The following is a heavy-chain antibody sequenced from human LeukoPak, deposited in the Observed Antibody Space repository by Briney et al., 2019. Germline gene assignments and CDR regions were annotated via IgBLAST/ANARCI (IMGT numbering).Heavy chain of an antibody. CDR2: INPSGGST. D-gene: IGHD3-10*01. CDR1: GYTFTSYA. V-gene: IGHV1-46*01. CDR3: ARPAMVRGVIEDY. Sequence: VASVKVSCKASGYTFTSYAMHWVRQAPGQGLEWMGIINPSGGSTSYTQKFQGRVTMTRDTSTSTVYMELSSLRSEDTAVYYCARPAMVRGVIEDYWGQGTLVTVSS. J-gene: IGHJ4*02.